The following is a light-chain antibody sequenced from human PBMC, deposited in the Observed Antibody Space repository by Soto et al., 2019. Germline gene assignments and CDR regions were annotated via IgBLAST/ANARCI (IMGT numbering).Light chain of an antibody. CDR1: QSLTNNY. CDR2: GAS. CDR3: QQYEAVVT. J-gene: IGKJ1*01. Sequence: EIVVTQSPGTLSLSPGERATLSCRASQSLTNNYFAWYQQKPGRALRLLIDGASTRAPGIPDRFSGSGSGTESPLTISRLEPEDVTVYYCQQYEAVVTLGQGTKVEI. V-gene: IGKV3-20*01.